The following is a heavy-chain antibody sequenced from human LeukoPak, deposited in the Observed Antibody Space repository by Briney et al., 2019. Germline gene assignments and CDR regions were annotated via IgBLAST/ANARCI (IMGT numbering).Heavy chain of an antibody. CDR1: GFTFSNAW. D-gene: IGHD3-10*01. CDR3: TTEVTLWFGELLSAPEFDY. Sequence: PGGSLRLSCAASGFTFSNAWMSWVRQAPGKGLERVGRIKSKTDGGTTDYAAPVKGRFTISRDDSKNTLYLQMNSLKTEDTAVYYCTTEVTLWFGELLSAPEFDYWGQGTLVTVSS. J-gene: IGHJ4*02. CDR2: IKSKTDGGTT. V-gene: IGHV3-15*01.